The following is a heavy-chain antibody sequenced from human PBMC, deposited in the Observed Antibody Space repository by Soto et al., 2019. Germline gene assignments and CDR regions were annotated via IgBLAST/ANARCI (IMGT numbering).Heavy chain of an antibody. V-gene: IGHV1-69*06. CDR3: TLGTFGHAAFDI. D-gene: IGHD1-1*01. CDR2: IIPIFGTA. CDR1: GGTFSSYA. J-gene: IGHJ3*02. Sequence: QVQLVQSGAEVKKPGSSVKVSCKASGGTFSSYAISWVRQAPGQGLEWMGGIIPIFGTANYAQKFQGRVRITADKSTNTAYMELSSLRSEDTAVYYCTLGTFGHAAFDIWGQGTMVTVSS.